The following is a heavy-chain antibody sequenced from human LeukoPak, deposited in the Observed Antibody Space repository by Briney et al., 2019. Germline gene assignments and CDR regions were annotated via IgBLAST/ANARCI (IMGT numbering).Heavy chain of an antibody. Sequence: PGGSLRLSCAASGFTFSNYGMHWVRQAPGKGLEWVAVISYDGSNKYYADSVKGRFTISRDNSKNTLYLQMNSLRAEDTAVYYCAKGLIAARLTPFDYWGQGTLVTVSS. J-gene: IGHJ4*02. CDR1: GFTFSNYG. CDR3: AKGLIAARLTPFDY. D-gene: IGHD6-6*01. CDR2: ISYDGSNK. V-gene: IGHV3-30*18.